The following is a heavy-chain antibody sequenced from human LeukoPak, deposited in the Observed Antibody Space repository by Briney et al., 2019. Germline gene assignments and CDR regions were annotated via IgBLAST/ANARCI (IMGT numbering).Heavy chain of an antibody. V-gene: IGHV4-59*01. CDR1: GGSFSGYY. Sequence: SETLSLTCAVYGGSFSGYYWSWIRQPPGKGLEWIGYIYYSGSTNYNPSLKSRVTISVDTSKNQFSLKLSSVTAADTAVYYCARYDILTGYPKDYYYMDVWGKGTTVTISS. J-gene: IGHJ6*03. CDR2: IYYSGST. D-gene: IGHD3-9*01. CDR3: ARYDILTGYPKDYYYMDV.